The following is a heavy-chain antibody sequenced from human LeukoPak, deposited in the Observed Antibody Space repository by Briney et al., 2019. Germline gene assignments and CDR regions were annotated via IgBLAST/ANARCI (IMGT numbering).Heavy chain of an antibody. V-gene: IGHV4-39*07. D-gene: IGHD7-27*01. Sequence: SETLSLTCTVSGVSISSSNSYWGWIRQPPGKGLEWIGSIYHSGSTHYNPSLNSRVTMSVDTSKNQVSLKLSSVTAADTAVYYCAGTEVLTADAFDIWGQGTMVTVSS. CDR3: AGTEVLTADAFDI. J-gene: IGHJ3*02. CDR2: IYHSGST. CDR1: GVSISSSNSY.